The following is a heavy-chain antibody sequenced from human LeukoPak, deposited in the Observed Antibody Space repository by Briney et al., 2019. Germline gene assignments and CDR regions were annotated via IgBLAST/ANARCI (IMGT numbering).Heavy chain of an antibody. V-gene: IGHV1-8*03. Sequence: ASVKVSCKASGYTFTSYDINWVRQNTGQGLEWMGWMNPNSGNTGYAQKFQGRVTITRNTSISTAYMELSSLRSEDTAVYYCARGLVAYSSSWYVYWGQGTLVTVSS. CDR2: MNPNSGNT. CDR1: GYTFTSYD. D-gene: IGHD6-13*01. J-gene: IGHJ4*02. CDR3: ARGLVAYSSSWYVY.